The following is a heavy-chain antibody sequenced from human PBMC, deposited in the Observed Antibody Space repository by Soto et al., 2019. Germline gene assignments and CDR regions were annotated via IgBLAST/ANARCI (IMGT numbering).Heavy chain of an antibody. V-gene: IGHV4-59*01. Sequence: QVQLQESGPGLVKPSETLSLTCTVSGGSISSYYWTWIRQTPGKGLEWMGYISDSGSTNYNPSPKRRVTISVATSKNQFSLKLRSVTAADTAVYYCAREGYSSGGNDFWGQGILVTVSS. J-gene: IGHJ4*02. CDR3: AREGYSSGGNDF. CDR1: GGSISSYY. D-gene: IGHD6-19*01. CDR2: ISDSGST.